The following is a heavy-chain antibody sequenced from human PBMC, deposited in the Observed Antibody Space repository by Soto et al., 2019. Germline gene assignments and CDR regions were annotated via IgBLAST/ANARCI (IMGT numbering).Heavy chain of an antibody. J-gene: IGHJ4*02. V-gene: IGHV3-66*04. CDR2: IYSGGST. CDR1: GFTVSHNY. Sequence: GGSLRLSCAASGFTVSHNYMNWVRQAPGKGLEWVSLIYSGGSTHYADSVKGRFTISRDNSKNTLYLQMNSLRAEDTAVYYCARQDYSTTWYLNYWGQGTLVTVSS. CDR3: ARQDYSTTWYLNY. D-gene: IGHD6-13*01.